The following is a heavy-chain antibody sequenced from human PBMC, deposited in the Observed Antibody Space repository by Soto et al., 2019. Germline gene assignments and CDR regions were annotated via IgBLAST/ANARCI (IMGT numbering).Heavy chain of an antibody. J-gene: IGHJ4*02. V-gene: IGHV3-23*01. CDR3: AKVRSGLYFEYFDY. CDR1: GFTFSSYA. D-gene: IGHD3-16*01. Sequence: GGSLRLSCAASGFTFSSYAMSGVRQAPGKGLEWVSAISGSGGSTYYADSVKGRFTISRDNSKNTLYLQMNSLRAEDTAVYYCAKVRSGLYFEYFDYWGQRTLVTVSS. CDR2: ISGSGGST.